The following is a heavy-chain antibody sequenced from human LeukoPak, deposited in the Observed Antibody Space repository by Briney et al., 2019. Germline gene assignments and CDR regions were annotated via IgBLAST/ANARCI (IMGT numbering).Heavy chain of an antibody. CDR1: GYTFTSYG. CDR2: ISAYNGNT. CDR3: ARDHPKGGSGYQNKYFQH. V-gene: IGHV1-18*01. J-gene: IGHJ1*01. Sequence: ASVKVSCKASGYTFTSYGISWVRQAPGQGLEWMGWISAYNGNTNYAQKLQGRVTMTTDTSTSTAYMELRTLRSDDTAVYYCARDHPKGGSGYQNKYFQHWGQGTLVTVSS. D-gene: IGHD3-22*01.